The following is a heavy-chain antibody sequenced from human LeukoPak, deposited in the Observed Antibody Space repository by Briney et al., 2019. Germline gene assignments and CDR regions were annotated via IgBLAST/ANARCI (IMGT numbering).Heavy chain of an antibody. D-gene: IGHD1-26*01. CDR3: AREQVGATSPTFDY. Sequence: GASVKVSCKASGYTFTGYYMHWVRQAPGQGLEWMGWINPNSGGTNYAQKFQGRVTMTRDTSISTAYMELSRLRSDDTAVYYCAREQVGATSPTFDYWGQGTLVTVSS. CDR2: INPNSGGT. CDR1: GYTFTGYY. J-gene: IGHJ4*02. V-gene: IGHV1-2*02.